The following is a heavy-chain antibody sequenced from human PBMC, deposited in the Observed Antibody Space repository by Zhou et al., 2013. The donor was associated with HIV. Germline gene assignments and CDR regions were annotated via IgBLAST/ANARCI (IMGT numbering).Heavy chain of an antibody. CDR1: GYTFTSYD. V-gene: IGHV1-8*01. Sequence: QVQLVQSGAEVKKPGASVKVSCKASGYTFTSYDINWVRQVTGQGLEWMGWMNPNSGNTGYAQKFQGRVTMTRNISITTAYMALSSLRSEDTAVYYCARGLGRGGNHRYFDLWGRGTLVTVSS. J-gene: IGHJ2*01. CDR2: MNPNSGNT. D-gene: IGHD2-15*01. CDR3: ARGLGRGGNHRYFDL.